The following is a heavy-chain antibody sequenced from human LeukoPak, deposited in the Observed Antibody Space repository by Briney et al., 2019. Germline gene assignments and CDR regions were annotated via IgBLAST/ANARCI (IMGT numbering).Heavy chain of an antibody. Sequence: SETLSLTCTVSGGSISSGSYYWSWIRQPAGKGLEWSGRIYTSGSTNYNPSLKSRVTISVDTSKNQFSLKLSSVTAADTAVYYCARAPDDYYYYYYMDVWGKGTTVTVSS. CDR1: GGSISSGSYY. D-gene: IGHD1-1*01. CDR2: IYTSGST. CDR3: ARAPDDYYYYYYMDV. J-gene: IGHJ6*03. V-gene: IGHV4-61*02.